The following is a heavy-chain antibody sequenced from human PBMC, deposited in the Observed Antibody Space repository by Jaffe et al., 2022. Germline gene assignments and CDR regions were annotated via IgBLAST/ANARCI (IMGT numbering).Heavy chain of an antibody. D-gene: IGHD6-13*01. CDR3: ARHVEYSSSWYNWFDP. Sequence: QVQLQESGPGLVKPSETLSLTCAVSGYSISSGYYWGWIRQPPGKGLEWIGSIYHSGSTYYNPSLKSRVTISVDTSKNQFSLKLSSVTAADTAVYYCARHVEYSSSWYNWFDPWGQGTLVTVSS. CDR2: IYHSGST. CDR1: GYSISSGYY. J-gene: IGHJ5*02. V-gene: IGHV4-38-2*01.